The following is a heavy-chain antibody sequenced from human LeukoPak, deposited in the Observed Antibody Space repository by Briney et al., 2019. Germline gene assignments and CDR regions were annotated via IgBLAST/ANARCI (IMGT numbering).Heavy chain of an antibody. V-gene: IGHV4-59*01. CDR1: GGSISSYY. J-gene: IGHJ4*02. Sequence: SETLSLPCTVSGGSISSYYWSWIRQPPGKGLEWIGYIYYSGSTNYNPSLKSRVTISVDTSKNQFSLKLSSVTAADTAVYYCARITSSSSAVDYWGQGTLVTVSS. CDR3: ARITSSSSAVDY. D-gene: IGHD6-6*01. CDR2: IYYSGST.